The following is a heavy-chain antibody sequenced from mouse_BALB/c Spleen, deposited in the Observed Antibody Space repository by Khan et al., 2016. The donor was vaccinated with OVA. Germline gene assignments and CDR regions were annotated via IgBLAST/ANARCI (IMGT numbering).Heavy chain of an antibody. CDR2: INPSSGGT. V-gene: IGHV1S81*02. D-gene: IGHD2-2*01. J-gene: IGHJ3*01. Sequence: VQLQQSGAELVKPGASVRLSCKASGYTFTSYYLYWVKQRPGQGLEWIGDINPSSGGTNFNEKFKSKATLTVDKSSSTAYIQLNSLTSEDSAVYYCTRSGYGSFAYWGQGTRVTVSA. CDR1: GYTFTSYY. CDR3: TRSGYGSFAY.